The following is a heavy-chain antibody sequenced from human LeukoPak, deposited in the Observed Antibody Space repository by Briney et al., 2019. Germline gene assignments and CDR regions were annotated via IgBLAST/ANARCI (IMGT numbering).Heavy chain of an antibody. J-gene: IGHJ4*02. Sequence: PGGSLRLSCAASGFTLNSYSMNWARQAPGKGLEWVSYISSSSSTIYYADSVKGRFTISRDNAKNSLYLQINSLRAEDTAVYYCARDLGVVSHYYFDYWGQGTLVTVSS. CDR3: ARDLGVVSHYYFDY. D-gene: IGHD2/OR15-2a*01. V-gene: IGHV3-48*01. CDR1: GFTLNSYS. CDR2: ISSSSSTI.